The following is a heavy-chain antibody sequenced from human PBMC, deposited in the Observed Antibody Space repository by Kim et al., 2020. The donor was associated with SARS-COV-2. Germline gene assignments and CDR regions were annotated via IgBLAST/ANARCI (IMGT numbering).Heavy chain of an antibody. Sequence: TSYADSVKDRFTISRDNAKNTVYLQMNSLRAEDTAIYHCVRAHYYGWGSHVWGQGTPVTVSS. V-gene: IGHV3-74*01. J-gene: IGHJ4*02. CDR2: T. CDR3: VRAHYYGWGSHV. D-gene: IGHD3-10*01.